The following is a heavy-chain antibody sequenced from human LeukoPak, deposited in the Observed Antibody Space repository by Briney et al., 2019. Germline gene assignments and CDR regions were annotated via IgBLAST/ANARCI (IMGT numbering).Heavy chain of an antibody. CDR1: GYTFTSYA. J-gene: IGHJ4*02. D-gene: IGHD3-22*01. CDR2: INAGNGNT. Sequence: GASVKVSCKASGYTFTSYAMHWVRQAPGQRLEWMGWINAGNGNTKYSQKFQGRVTITRDTSASTAYMELSSLRSEDTAVYYCARATDYYDSSGLGDCWGQGTLVTVSS. V-gene: IGHV1-3*01. CDR3: ARATDYYDSSGLGDC.